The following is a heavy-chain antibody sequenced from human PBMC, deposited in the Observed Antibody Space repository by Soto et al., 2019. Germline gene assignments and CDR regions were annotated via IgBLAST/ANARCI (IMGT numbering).Heavy chain of an antibody. J-gene: IGHJ6*02. D-gene: IGHD6-6*01. V-gene: IGHV3-7*01. CDR2: IKQDESEK. Sequence: PGGSLRLSCVTYGLTFTDYWMSWVRQAPGKGLEWVANIKQDESEKNYLDSVKGRFTISRDNAKNSLYLQMNSLRAEDTAVYYCARAAGAPFSSSSVYHYGMDVWGQGTTVTVSS. CDR1: GLTFTDYW. CDR3: ARAAGAPFSSSSVYHYGMDV.